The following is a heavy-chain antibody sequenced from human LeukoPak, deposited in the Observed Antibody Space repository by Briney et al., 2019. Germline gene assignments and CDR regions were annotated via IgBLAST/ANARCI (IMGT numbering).Heavy chain of an antibody. CDR3: ATGFISSPRIADF. V-gene: IGHV1-24*01. J-gene: IGHJ4*02. Sequence: ASVKVSCKVSGYTLTQLSMHWVRQAPGKGLEWMGRSVPEDGEIIYAQKFQGRVTLTGDTLTDTAYMELSSLRSEDTAVYYCATGFISSPRIADFWGQGTPVAVSS. CDR2: SVPEDGEI. D-gene: IGHD2-15*01. CDR1: GYTLTQLS.